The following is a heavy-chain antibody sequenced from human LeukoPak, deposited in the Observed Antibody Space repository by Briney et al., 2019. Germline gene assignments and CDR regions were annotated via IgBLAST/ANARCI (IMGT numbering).Heavy chain of an antibody. D-gene: IGHD5-18*01. CDR3: AREMVQLPTHMDV. CDR2: IYHSGST. V-gene: IGHV4-38-2*02. CDR1: GYSISSGYY. J-gene: IGHJ6*03. Sequence: SETLSLTCTVSGYSISSGYYWGWIRQPPGNGLEWIGSIYHSGSTYYNPSLKSRVTISVDTSKNQFSLKLSSVTAADTAVYYCAREMVQLPTHMDVWGKGTTVTVSS.